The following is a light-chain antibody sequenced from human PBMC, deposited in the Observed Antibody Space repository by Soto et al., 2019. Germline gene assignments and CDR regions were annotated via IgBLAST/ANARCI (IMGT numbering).Light chain of an antibody. CDR2: DAS. CDR1: QSVSSS. V-gene: IGKV3-11*01. J-gene: IGKJ1*01. CDR3: QQRSNLWT. Sequence: ESVLTQSPATLSLSPGERATLSCRASQSVSSSLAWYQQKPGQAPRLLIYDASNRATGIPARFSGSGSGTDFTLTISRLEPEDFAAYYCQQRSNLWTFGQGTKVDIK.